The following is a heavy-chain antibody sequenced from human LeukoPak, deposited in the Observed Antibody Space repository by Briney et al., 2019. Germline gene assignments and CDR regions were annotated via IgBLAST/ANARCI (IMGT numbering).Heavy chain of an antibody. CDR1: GGSFSGYY. CDR2: INHSGST. V-gene: IGHV4-34*01. D-gene: IGHD5-18*01. CDR3: ARLDERYSYGHYYYYMDV. Sequence: NPSETLSLTCAVYGGSFSGYYWSWIRQPPGKGLEWIGEINHSGSTNYNPSLKSRVTISVDTSENQFSLKLSSVTAADTAVYYCARLDERYSYGHYYYYMDVWGKGTTVTISS. J-gene: IGHJ6*03.